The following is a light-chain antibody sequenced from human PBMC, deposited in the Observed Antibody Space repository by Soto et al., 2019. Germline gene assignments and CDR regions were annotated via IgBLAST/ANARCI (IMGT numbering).Light chain of an antibody. CDR3: QSYDSSLSGGV. Sequence: QSVLTQPPSVSGAPGQRVTISWTGSSSNIGAGYDVHWYQQLPGTAPKLLIYGNSNRPSGVPDRFSGSKSGTSASLAITGLQAEDEADYYCQSYDSSLSGGVFGGGTKLTVL. CDR2: GNS. V-gene: IGLV1-40*01. J-gene: IGLJ3*02. CDR1: SSNIGAGYD.